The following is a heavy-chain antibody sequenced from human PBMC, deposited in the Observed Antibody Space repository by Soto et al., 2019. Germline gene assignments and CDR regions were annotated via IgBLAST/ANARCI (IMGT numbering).Heavy chain of an antibody. CDR2: ISHGVSA. V-gene: IGHV4-4*02. D-gene: IGHD5-18*01. J-gene: IGHJ4*02. CDR3: TRDGDFGYSLAY. CDR1: GASISTGKW. Sequence: QVQLQESGPGLVKPSETLTLTCAVSGASISTGKWWSWVRQPPGKGLEWIGEISHGVSANYNPALRXXVTIEVDKSKNQFSLKLSVTAADTAMYYCTRDGDFGYSLAYWGQGTLVTVSS.